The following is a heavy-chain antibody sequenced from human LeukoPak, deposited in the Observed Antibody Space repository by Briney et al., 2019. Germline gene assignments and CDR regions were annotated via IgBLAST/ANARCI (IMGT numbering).Heavy chain of an antibody. V-gene: IGHV3-74*03. CDR3: ARVSFCPRCHFDY. D-gene: IGHD2/OR15-2a*01. CDR2: ISPDGSSA. Sequence: GGSLRLSCAASGFSFSSYWMHWVRQAPAKGLVWVARISPDGSSALSADSVRGRFTISRDNADNTLYLQLNSLRAEDTAVYYCARVSFCPRCHFDYWGQGTLVTVSS. J-gene: IGHJ4*02. CDR1: GFSFSSYW.